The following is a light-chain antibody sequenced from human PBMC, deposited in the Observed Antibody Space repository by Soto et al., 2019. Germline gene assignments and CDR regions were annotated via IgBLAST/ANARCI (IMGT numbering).Light chain of an antibody. CDR3: QEYYTTLALT. CDR1: QGISSY. J-gene: IGKJ4*01. CDR2: AAS. V-gene: IGKV1-9*01. Sequence: IQLTQSPSSLSASVGDRVTITCRASQGISSYLAWYQQKPGKAPKLLIYAASTLQSGVPSRFSGSGSGTDFTLTISSLQPEDFATYYCQEYYTTLALTFGGGTKVELK.